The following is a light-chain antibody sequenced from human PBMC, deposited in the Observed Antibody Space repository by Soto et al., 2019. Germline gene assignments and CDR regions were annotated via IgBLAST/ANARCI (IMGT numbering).Light chain of an antibody. Sequence: QSVLTQPASVSGSPGQSITISCTGASNDVGSYNYVSWYQQHPGKAPKLMIYDVSNRPSGVSNRFSGSKSGNTASLTISGLQAEDEADYYCSSYTTSTPLVFGTGTKVPVL. V-gene: IGLV2-14*01. J-gene: IGLJ1*01. CDR2: DVS. CDR3: SSYTTSTPLV. CDR1: SNDVGSYNY.